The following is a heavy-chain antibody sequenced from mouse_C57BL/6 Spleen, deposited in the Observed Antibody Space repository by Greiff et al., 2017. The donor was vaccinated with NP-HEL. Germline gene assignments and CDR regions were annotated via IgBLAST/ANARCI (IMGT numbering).Heavy chain of an antibody. D-gene: IGHD1-1*01. CDR3: ARHEDYYGSSPRAMDF. V-gene: IGHV1-62-2*01. Sequence: VQGVESGAELVKPGASVKLSCKASGYTFTEYTIHWVKQRSGQGLEWIGWFYPGSGSIKYNEKFKDKATLTADKSSSTVYMELSRLTSEDSAVYFCARHEDYYGSSPRAMDFWGQGTSVTVSS. CDR1: GYTFTEYT. J-gene: IGHJ4*01. CDR2: FYPGSGSI.